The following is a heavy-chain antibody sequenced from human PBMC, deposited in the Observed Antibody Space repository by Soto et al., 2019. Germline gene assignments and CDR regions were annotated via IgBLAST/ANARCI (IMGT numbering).Heavy chain of an antibody. J-gene: IGHJ6*02. Sequence: QVQLVESGGGVVQPGRSLRLSCAASGFTFSSYGMHWVRQAPGKGLEWVAVISYDGSNKYYADSVKGRFTISRDNSKNPLYLKKNSLRAEDTAVYYCAKDVEDYSGMDVWGQGTTVTVSS. CDR1: GFTFSSYG. V-gene: IGHV3-30*18. CDR3: AKDVEDYSGMDV. CDR2: ISYDGSNK. D-gene: IGHD2-21*01.